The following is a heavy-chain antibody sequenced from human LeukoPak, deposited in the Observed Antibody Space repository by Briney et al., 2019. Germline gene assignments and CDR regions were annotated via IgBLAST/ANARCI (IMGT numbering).Heavy chain of an antibody. CDR3: ARASMTTVTTQNPYFDY. V-gene: IGHV3-64*01. CDR2: ISSNGGST. D-gene: IGHD4-17*01. CDR1: GFTFSSYA. Sequence: GGSLRLSCAASGFTFSSYAMHWVRQAPGKGLEYVSAISSNGGSTYYANSVKGRFTISRDNAKNSLYLQMNSLRAEDTAVYYCARASMTTVTTQNPYFDYWGQGTLVTVSS. J-gene: IGHJ4*02.